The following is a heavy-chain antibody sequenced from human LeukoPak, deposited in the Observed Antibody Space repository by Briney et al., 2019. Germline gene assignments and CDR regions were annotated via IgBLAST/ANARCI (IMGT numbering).Heavy chain of an antibody. CDR2: ISGSGGST. CDR3: ARDQNWYFDY. V-gene: IGHV3-23*01. CDR1: GFTFSTYA. Sequence: GGSLRLSCAASGFTFSTYAMSWVRQAPGKGLEWVSAISGSGGSTNYADSVKGRFTISRDNAKNTLYLQMNSLRAEDTAVYYCARDQNWYFDYWGQGTLVTVSS. J-gene: IGHJ4*02.